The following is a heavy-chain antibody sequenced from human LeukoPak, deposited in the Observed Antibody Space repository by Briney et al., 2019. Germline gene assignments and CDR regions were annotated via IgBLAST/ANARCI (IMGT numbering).Heavy chain of an antibody. Sequence: ASVKVSCKPSGYTFIDYYIHWVRQAPGQGLEWMGGINPDSGAANYAQNFQGRVTMTRDTSISTAYMELSGLRSDDTAVYYCARTNAVYYFDYWGQGALVTVSS. CDR3: ARTNAVYYFDY. J-gene: IGHJ4*02. V-gene: IGHV1-2*02. CDR2: INPDSGAA. CDR1: GYTFIDYY. D-gene: IGHD2-8*01.